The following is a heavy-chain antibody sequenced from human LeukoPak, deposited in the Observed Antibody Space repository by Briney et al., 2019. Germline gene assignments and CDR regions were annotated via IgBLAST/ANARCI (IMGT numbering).Heavy chain of an antibody. Sequence: SQTLSLTCTVSGGSISSGSYYWSWIRQPAGKGLEWIGRIYTSGSTNYNPSLKSRVTISVDTSKNQVSLNLNSVTAADTAVYYCARHRSSGSYEAFDIWGQGTMVTVSS. CDR1: GGSISSGSYY. V-gene: IGHV4-61*02. D-gene: IGHD3-10*01. CDR3: ARHRSSGSYEAFDI. J-gene: IGHJ3*02. CDR2: IYTSGST.